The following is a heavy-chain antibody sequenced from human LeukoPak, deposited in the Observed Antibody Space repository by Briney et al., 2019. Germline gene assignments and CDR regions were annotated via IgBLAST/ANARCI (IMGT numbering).Heavy chain of an antibody. CDR1: GFTFSGSV. V-gene: IGHV3-73*01. CDR2: IRSKANSYAT. D-gene: IGHD1-26*01. Sequence: PGGSLRLSCAASGFTFSGSVMHWVRQASGKGLEWVGRIRSKANSYATAYAASVKGRFTISRDDSKNTAYLQMNSLKTEDTAVYYCTRGLLYSGSYDYWGQGTLVTVSS. J-gene: IGHJ4*02. CDR3: TRGLLYSGSYDY.